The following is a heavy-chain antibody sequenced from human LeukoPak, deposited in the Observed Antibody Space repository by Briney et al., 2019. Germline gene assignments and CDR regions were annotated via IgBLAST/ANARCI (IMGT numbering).Heavy chain of an antibody. V-gene: IGHV4-39*07. Sequence: PSETLSLTCTVSGGSISSSPYYWGWIRQPPEKGLGWIGSIYYTGNTYYNPSLKSRVTISVDTSKNQFSLKLSSVTAADTAVYYCARAHPGYSNYVAYWGQGTLVTVSS. CDR3: ARAHPGYSNYVAY. D-gene: IGHD4-11*01. J-gene: IGHJ4*02. CDR1: GGSISSSPYY. CDR2: IYYTGNT.